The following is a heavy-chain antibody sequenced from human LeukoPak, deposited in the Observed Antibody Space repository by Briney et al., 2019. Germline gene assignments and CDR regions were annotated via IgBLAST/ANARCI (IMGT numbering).Heavy chain of an antibody. Sequence: GGSLRLSCAASGFTFSSFWMSWVRQAPGKGLEWVANIKQDGSGKYYVDSVKGRFTISRDNAKNSLYLQMNSLRAEDTAVYYCAKDQNYESSGYYGGFDYWGQGTLVTVSS. CDR3: AKDQNYESSGYYGGFDY. J-gene: IGHJ4*02. CDR1: GFTFSSFW. V-gene: IGHV3-7*05. D-gene: IGHD3-22*01. CDR2: IKQDGSGK.